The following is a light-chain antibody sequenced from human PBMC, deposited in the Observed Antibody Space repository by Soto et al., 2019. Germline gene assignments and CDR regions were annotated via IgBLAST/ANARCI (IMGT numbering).Light chain of an antibody. V-gene: IGLV2-8*01. Sequence: QSALTQPPSASGSPGQSVTISCSGTSSDVGGYNYVSWYQQHPGKAPKLMIYEVNKRPSGVPDRFSGSKSGNTASLTVSGLQDEDEAAYYCSSYAGNNNLFGGGTKLTVL. CDR3: SSYAGNNNL. CDR1: SSDVGGYNY. J-gene: IGLJ2*01. CDR2: EVN.